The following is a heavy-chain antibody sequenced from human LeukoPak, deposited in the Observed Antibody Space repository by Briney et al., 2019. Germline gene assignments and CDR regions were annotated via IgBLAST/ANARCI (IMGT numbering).Heavy chain of an antibody. CDR2: IYSGGST. CDR3: ARDRYSNYYFDY. V-gene: IGHV3-66*01. CDR1: GFTVSSNY. Sequence: PGGSLRLSCAASGFTVSSNYMSWVRRAPGKGLEWVSVIYSGGSTYCADSVKGRFTISRDNSKNTLYLQMNSLRAEDTAVYYCARDRYSNYYFDYWGQGTLVTVSS. J-gene: IGHJ4*02. D-gene: IGHD4-11*01.